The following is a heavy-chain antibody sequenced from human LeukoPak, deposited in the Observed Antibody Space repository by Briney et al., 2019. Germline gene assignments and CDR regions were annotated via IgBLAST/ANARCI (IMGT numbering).Heavy chain of an antibody. CDR2: IYTSGNT. Sequence: SETLSLTCTVSGDFISSYYWSWIRQPPGKGLEWIGYIYTSGNTNYNPSLRSRVTISGDMSKNQFSLKLSSVTAADTAVYYCARQYGDYPPLWFGPWGQGTLVTVSS. V-gene: IGHV4-4*09. D-gene: IGHD4-17*01. J-gene: IGHJ5*02. CDR1: GDFISSYY. CDR3: ARQYGDYPPLWFGP.